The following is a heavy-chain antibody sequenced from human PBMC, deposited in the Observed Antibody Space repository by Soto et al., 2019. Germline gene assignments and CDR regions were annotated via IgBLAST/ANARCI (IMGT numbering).Heavy chain of an antibody. D-gene: IGHD3-22*01. V-gene: IGHV1-3*01. CDR3: ARDRHNYYDSSGTGQH. Sequence: ASVKVSCKASGYTSTSYAMHWVRQAPGQRLEWMGWINAGNGNTKYSQKFQGRVTITRDTSASTAYMELSSLRSEDTAVYYCARDRHNYYDSSGTGQHWGQGPLVTVSS. CDR1: GYTSTSYA. J-gene: IGHJ1*01. CDR2: INAGNGNT.